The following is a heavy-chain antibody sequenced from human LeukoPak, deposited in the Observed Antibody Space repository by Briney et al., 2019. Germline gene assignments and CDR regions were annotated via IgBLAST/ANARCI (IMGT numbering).Heavy chain of an antibody. J-gene: IGHJ4*02. Sequence: GGSLRFSCAASGFTVSSNYMTWVRQAPGKGLEWVSVIYSDGSTFYADSVKGRFTVSRDNSKNTLYLQMDSLRPEDTAVYYCTNLPTYWGQGTLVTVSS. CDR1: GFTVSSNY. CDR2: IYSDGST. CDR3: TNLPTY. V-gene: IGHV3-66*02.